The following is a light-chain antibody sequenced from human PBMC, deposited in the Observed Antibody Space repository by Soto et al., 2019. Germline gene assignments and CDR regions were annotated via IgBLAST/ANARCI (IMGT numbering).Light chain of an antibody. CDR2: DVT. J-gene: IGLJ3*02. V-gene: IGLV2-8*01. Sequence: QSLLTQPPSASGSLGQSVTISCTGTSSDIGGSYPVSWYQQHPGNAPKLIIYDVTQRPSGVPDRFSASKAGKTASLTGSGLQAEDEADYYCKSYGANVGGVFGGGTKLTVL. CDR1: SSDIGGSYP. CDR3: KSYGANVGGV.